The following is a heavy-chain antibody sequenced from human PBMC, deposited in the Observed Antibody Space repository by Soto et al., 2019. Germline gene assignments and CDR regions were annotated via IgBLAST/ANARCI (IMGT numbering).Heavy chain of an antibody. CDR2: IDPSGTI. D-gene: IGHD2-8*01. CDR1: GGSITTRGFS. J-gene: IGHJ4*02. V-gene: IGHV4-30-2*06. CDR3: ATYGVSAKYYFDY. Sequence: SETLSLTCAVSGGSITTRGFSWNWIRQSPGKGLEWSGCIDPSGTIFYNPSLNSRVTISLDMSTTQFSLRLNSVTAADTSVYYCATYGVSAKYYFDYWGRGALVTVSS.